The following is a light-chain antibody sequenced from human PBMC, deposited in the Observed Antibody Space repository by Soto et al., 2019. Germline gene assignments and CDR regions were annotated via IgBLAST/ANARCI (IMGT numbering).Light chain of an antibody. CDR2: LNSDGSH. V-gene: IGLV4-69*01. Sequence: QLVLTQSPSASASLGASVKLTCTLSSGHSSYAIAWHQQRPEKGTRYLMKLNSDGSHSKGDGIPDRFSGSSSGAERYLTLASLQSEDEADYFCQTWVTGIQVFGGGTKLTVL. CDR1: SGHSSYA. CDR3: QTWVTGIQV. J-gene: IGLJ2*01.